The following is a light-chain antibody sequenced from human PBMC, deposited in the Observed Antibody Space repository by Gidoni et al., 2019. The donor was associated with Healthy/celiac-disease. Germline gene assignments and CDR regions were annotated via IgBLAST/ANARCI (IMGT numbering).Light chain of an antibody. Sequence: DIQMTQSPSTLSASVGDRVTITCRASQRISSWLAWYQQKPGKAPKLLIYDASSLESGVPSRFSGSGSGTEFTLTISSLQPDDFATYYCQQYNSYSTFGQGTKVEIK. J-gene: IGKJ1*01. CDR1: QRISSW. V-gene: IGKV1-5*01. CDR3: QQYNSYST. CDR2: DAS.